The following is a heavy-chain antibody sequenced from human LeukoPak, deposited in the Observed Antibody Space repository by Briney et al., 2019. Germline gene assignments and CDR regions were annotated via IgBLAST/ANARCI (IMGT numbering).Heavy chain of an antibody. CDR2: INSEGSST. CDR3: ASFGGYPDY. J-gene: IGHJ4*02. CDR1: GFTFSSYA. D-gene: IGHD3-16*02. V-gene: IGHV3-74*01. Sequence: GGSLRLSCAASGFTFSSYAMSWVRQAPGKGLVWVSGINSEGSSTYYADSVKGRFTISRDNAKNTVYLQMNNLTAEDTAVYYCASFGGYPDYWGQGTLVTVSS.